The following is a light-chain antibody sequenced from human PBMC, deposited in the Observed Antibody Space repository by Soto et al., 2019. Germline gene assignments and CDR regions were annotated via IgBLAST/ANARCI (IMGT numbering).Light chain of an antibody. V-gene: IGKV3-20*01. CDR3: QQYGSSPPT. J-gene: IGKJ1*01. CDR1: QSVSSN. Sequence: EIVMTQSPATLSVSPGERATLSCRASQSVSSNLAWYQQKPGQAPRLLIYGASTRATDIPARFSGSGSGTDFTLTISRLEPEDFAVYYCQQYGSSPPTFGQGTKV. CDR2: GAS.